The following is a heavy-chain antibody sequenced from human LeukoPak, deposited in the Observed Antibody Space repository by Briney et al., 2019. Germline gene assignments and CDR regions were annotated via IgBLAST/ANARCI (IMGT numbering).Heavy chain of an antibody. CDR2: ISSDGGST. D-gene: IGHD6-6*01. V-gene: IGHV3-64D*09. Sequence: PGGSLRLSCSASGFSFSTYAMHWVRQAPGKGLESVSAISSDGGSTAYADSVKGRFSITRDNSKNTLYLQMSSLRAEDTAVYYCVKGARYSSSVDYFDYWGQGTLVAVSS. CDR3: VKGARYSSSVDYFDY. J-gene: IGHJ4*02. CDR1: GFSFSTYA.